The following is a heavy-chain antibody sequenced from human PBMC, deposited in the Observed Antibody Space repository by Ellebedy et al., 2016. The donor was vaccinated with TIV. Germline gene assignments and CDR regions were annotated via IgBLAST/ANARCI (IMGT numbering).Heavy chain of an antibody. V-gene: IGHV4-59*08. D-gene: IGHD4-17*01. CDR2: IYYSGST. CDR1: GGSISSYY. CDR3: ARPLFLGDYPNWFDP. Sequence: MPGGSLRLSCTVSGGSISSYYWNWIRQPPGKGLEWIGYIYYSGSTNYNPSLKSRVTISVDTSKNQFSLKLRSVTAADTAVYYCARPLFLGDYPNWFDPWGQGTLVTVSS. J-gene: IGHJ5*02.